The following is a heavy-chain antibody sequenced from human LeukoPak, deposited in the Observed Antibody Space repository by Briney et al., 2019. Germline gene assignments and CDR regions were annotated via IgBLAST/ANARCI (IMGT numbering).Heavy chain of an antibody. CDR2: IYPGDSDT. V-gene: IGHV5-51*01. J-gene: IGHJ4*02. D-gene: IGHD3-10*01. CDR3: ARQGGGSGSYYSPLDY. CDR1: GYSFTNYW. Sequence: RESLKISCKGSGYSFTNYWIGWVRQMPGKGLEWMGIIYPGDSDTRYSPSFQGQVTISADKSISTAYLQWSSLKASDTAMYYCARQGGGSGSYYSPLDYWGPGTLVTVSS.